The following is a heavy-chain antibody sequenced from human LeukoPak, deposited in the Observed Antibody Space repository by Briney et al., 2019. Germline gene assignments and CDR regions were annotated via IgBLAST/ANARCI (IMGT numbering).Heavy chain of an antibody. V-gene: IGHV1-2*02. CDR2: INPKSGST. J-gene: IGHJ4*02. CDR3: ARDQGGAVVTPFDY. Sequence: APVKVSCKASGYTFSGYYMHWVRQAPGQGLEQMGWINPKSGSTNYAQKFQGRVTVTRDTSINTAYMELSGLTSDDTAVYYCARDQGGAVVTPFDYWGQGTLVTVSS. D-gene: IGHD4-23*01. CDR1: GYTFSGYY.